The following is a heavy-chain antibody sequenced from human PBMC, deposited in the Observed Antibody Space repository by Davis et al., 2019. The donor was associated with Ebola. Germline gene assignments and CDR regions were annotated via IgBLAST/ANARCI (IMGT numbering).Heavy chain of an antibody. CDR2: IKQDGSEK. Sequence: PGGSLRLSCAASGFTFSSYWMSWVRQAPGKGLEWVANIKQDGSEKYYVDSVKGRFTISRDNAKNSLYLQMNSLRAEDTALYYCAKDSSSHGDYYYGMDVWGQGTTVTVSS. J-gene: IGHJ6*02. CDR3: AKDSSSHGDYYYGMDV. D-gene: IGHD6-6*01. CDR1: GFTFSSYW. V-gene: IGHV3-7*03.